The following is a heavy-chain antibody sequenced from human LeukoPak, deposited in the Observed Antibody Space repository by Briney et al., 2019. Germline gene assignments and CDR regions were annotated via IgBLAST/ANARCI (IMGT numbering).Heavy chain of an antibody. D-gene: IGHD6-19*01. V-gene: IGHV3-30*18. CDR3: AKGNEAVADDVYYFDY. CDR1: GFTFSSYG. Sequence: GGSLRLSCAASGFTFSSYGMHWDRQAPGKGLEWVAVISYDGSNKYYADSVKGRFTISRDNSKNTLYLQMNSLRAEDTAVYYCAKGNEAVADDVYYFDYWGQGTLVTVSS. J-gene: IGHJ4*02. CDR2: ISYDGSNK.